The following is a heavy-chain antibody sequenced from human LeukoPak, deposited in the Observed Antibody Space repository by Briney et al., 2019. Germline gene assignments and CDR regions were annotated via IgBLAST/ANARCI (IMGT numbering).Heavy chain of an antibody. CDR3: ATDGCGGDCYSANSQH. D-gene: IGHD2-21*02. Sequence: ASVKVSCKASGYTFSTFGIIWVRQAPGQGLEWMRWISAHYGNTNYAQKFQGRLTMTTDTSTTTAYMELRSLRSGDTAVYYCATDGCGGDCYSANSQHWGQGTLVTVSS. CDR1: GYTFSTFG. CDR2: ISAHYGNT. V-gene: IGHV1-18*01. J-gene: IGHJ1*01.